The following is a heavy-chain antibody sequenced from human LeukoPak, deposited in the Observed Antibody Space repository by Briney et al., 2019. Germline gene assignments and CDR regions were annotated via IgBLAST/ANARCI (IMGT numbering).Heavy chain of an antibody. CDR2: INHSGST. CDR3: ARSPNYDAFDI. J-gene: IGHJ3*02. D-gene: IGHD1-7*01. CDR1: GGSFSGYY. Sequence: SETLSLTCAVYGGSFSGYYWSWIRQPPGKGLEWIGEINHSGSTNYNPSLKSRVTISVDTSKNQFSLKLSSVTAADTAVYCCARSPNYDAFDIWGQGTMVTVSS. V-gene: IGHV4-34*01.